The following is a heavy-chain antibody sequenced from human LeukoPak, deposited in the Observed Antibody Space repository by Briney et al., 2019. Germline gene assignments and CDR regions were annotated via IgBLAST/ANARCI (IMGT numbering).Heavy chain of an antibody. CDR1: GYTFTGYY. Sequence: ASVKVSCKASGYTFTGYYMHWVRQAPGQGLEWMGWINTNTGNPTYAQGFTGRFVFSSDTSVSTAYLQISSLKAEDTAVYYCAGGIDTAMVVRHAFDIWGQGTMVTVSS. CDR2: INTNTGNP. CDR3: AGGIDTAMVVRHAFDI. J-gene: IGHJ3*02. V-gene: IGHV7-4-1*02. D-gene: IGHD5-18*01.